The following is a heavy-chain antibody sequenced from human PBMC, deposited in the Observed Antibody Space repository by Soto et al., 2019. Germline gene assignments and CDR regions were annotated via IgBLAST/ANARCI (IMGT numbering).Heavy chain of an antibody. CDR1: GFSLTTDGVG. Sequence: QITLKESGPTLVKHTQTLTLTCTFSGFSLTTDGVGVDWIRQPPGKALEWLGLIYWNDEKRYRPSLQSRLTITKDTSRNQVVLTMTNMDPVDTATYYCAHRTTVTSGINWGQGTLVTVSS. J-gene: IGHJ4*02. CDR3: AHRTTVTSGIN. CDR2: IYWNDEK. D-gene: IGHD4-4*01. V-gene: IGHV2-5*01.